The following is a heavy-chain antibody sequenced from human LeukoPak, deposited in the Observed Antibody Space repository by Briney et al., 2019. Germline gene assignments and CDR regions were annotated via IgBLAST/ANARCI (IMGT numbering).Heavy chain of an antibody. CDR3: ARVLSYYDSSGYPPFD. J-gene: IGHJ4*02. CDR1: GGTFSSYA. CDR2: IIPIFGTA. Sequence: SVKVSCKASGGTFSSYAISWVRQAPGQGLEWTGRIIPIFGTANYAQKFQGRVSITTDESTSTAYMELSSLRSEDTAVYYCARVLSYYDSSGYPPFDWGQGTLVTVSS. D-gene: IGHD3-22*01. V-gene: IGHV1-69*05.